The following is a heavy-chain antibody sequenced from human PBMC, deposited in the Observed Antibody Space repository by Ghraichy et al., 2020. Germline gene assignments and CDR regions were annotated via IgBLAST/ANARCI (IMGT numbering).Heavy chain of an antibody. J-gene: IGHJ4*02. CDR2: IYLDDDD. CDR3: AQTPKAMTGKGYFHY. CDR1: GFSASTSGVG. V-gene: IGHV2-5*02. Sequence: SGPTLVKPTQTLTLTCTFSGFSASTSGVGVAWIRQPPGKALEWLALIYLDDDDRYSPSLRSRLTITKDTSENQVVLKMTNLDPLETATYYCAQTPKAMTGKGYFHYWGQGVLVTVSS. D-gene: IGHD3-9*01.